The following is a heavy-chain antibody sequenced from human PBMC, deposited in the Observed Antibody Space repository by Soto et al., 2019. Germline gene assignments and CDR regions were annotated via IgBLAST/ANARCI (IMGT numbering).Heavy chain of an antibody. CDR3: ARTPITMIVVVTKGFDY. Sequence: ASVEVSCKASGYTFTGYYMHWLRQAPGQGLEWMGWINPNSGGTNYAQKFQGRVTMTRDTSISTAYMELSRLRSDDTAVYYCARTPITMIVVVTKGFDYWGQGTLVTVSS. J-gene: IGHJ4*02. CDR2: INPNSGGT. V-gene: IGHV1-2*02. D-gene: IGHD3-22*01. CDR1: GYTFTGYY.